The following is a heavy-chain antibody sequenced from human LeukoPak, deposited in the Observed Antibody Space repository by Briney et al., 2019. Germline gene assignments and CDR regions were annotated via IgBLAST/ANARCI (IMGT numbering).Heavy chain of an antibody. CDR3: ARDRDLGARDAFDI. V-gene: IGHV1-69*04. J-gene: IGHJ3*02. CDR1: GGTFSSYA. Sequence: GASVKVSCKASGGTFSSYAISWVRQAPGQGLEWMGRIIPILGIANYTQKFQGRVTITADKSTSTAYMELSSLRSEDTAVYYCARDRDLGARDAFDIWGQGTMVTVSS. D-gene: IGHD1-26*01. CDR2: IIPILGIA.